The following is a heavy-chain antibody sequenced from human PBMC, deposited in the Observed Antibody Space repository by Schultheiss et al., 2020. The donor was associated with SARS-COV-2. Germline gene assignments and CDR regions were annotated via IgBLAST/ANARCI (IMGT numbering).Heavy chain of an antibody. J-gene: IGHJ6*02. V-gene: IGHV3-48*01. CDR2: ISSSSSTI. CDR1: GFTFSSYS. D-gene: IGHD6-19*01. Sequence: GGSLRLSCAASGFTFSSYSMNWVRQAPGKGLEWVSYISSSSSTIYYADSVKGRFTISRDNAKNSLYLQMNSLRAEDTAVYYCAKIGAVAGTYYYGMDVWGQGTTVTVSS. CDR3: AKIGAVAGTYYYGMDV.